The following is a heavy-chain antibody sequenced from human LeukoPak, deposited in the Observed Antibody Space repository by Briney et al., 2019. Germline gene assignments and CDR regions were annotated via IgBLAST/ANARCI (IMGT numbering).Heavy chain of an antibody. Sequence: GGSLRLSCVASGFTFSDYYMSWIRQTPGKGLEWVSYIDLSGRSTYYADSVRGRFTISRDNAKKSLYLQMNTLRAEDTAMYYCARGHFGLDYWGQGNLVTVSS. V-gene: IGHV3-11*01. D-gene: IGHD3-10*01. CDR3: ARGHFGLDY. J-gene: IGHJ4*02. CDR2: IDLSGRST. CDR1: GFTFSDYY.